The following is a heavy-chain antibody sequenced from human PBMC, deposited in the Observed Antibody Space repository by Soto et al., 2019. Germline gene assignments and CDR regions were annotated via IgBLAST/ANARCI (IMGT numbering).Heavy chain of an antibody. CDR3: AREGNYDSSGYYFDY. D-gene: IGHD3-22*01. J-gene: IGHJ4*02. V-gene: IGHV3-33*01. Sequence: QVQLVESGGGVVQPGRSLRLSCAASGFTFSSYGMHWVRQAPGKGLEWVAVIWYDGSNKYYADSVKGRFTISRDNSKNTLYLQMNSLRAEDTAVYYCAREGNYDSSGYYFDYWGQGTLVTVSS. CDR1: GFTFSSYG. CDR2: IWYDGSNK.